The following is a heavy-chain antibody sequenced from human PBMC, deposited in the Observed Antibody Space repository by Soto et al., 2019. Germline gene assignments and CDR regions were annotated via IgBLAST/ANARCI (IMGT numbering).Heavy chain of an antibody. J-gene: IGHJ6*02. CDR2: IYYGGST. CDR3: ARWGAGVEEARGYYYYYYGMDV. V-gene: IGHV4-59*01. Sequence: PSETLSLTCTVSGGSISSYYWSWIRQPPGKGLEWIGYIYYGGSTNYNPSLKSRVTISVDTSKNQFSLKLSSVTAADTAVYYCARWGAGVEEARGYYYYYYGMDVWGQGTTVTVSS. CDR1: GGSISSYY. D-gene: IGHD2-8*01.